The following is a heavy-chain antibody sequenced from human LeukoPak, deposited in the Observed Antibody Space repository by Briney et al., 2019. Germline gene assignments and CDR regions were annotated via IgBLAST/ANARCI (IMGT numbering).Heavy chain of an antibody. V-gene: IGHV3-9*03. CDR2: ISWNSLTI. CDR1: GFSFDDYG. D-gene: IGHD2-2*01. CDR3: AKDQGPAARGYMDV. Sequence: GGSLRLSCAGSGFSFDDYGMNWVRLAPGKGLEWVSGISWNSLTIAYAESLKGRFTISRDNAKNSLYLQMNSLRVEDMALYYCAKDQGPAARGYMDVWGKGTTVIVSS. J-gene: IGHJ6*03.